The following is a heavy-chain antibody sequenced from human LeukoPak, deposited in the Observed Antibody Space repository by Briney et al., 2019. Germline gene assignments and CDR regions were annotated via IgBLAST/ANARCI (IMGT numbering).Heavy chain of an antibody. V-gene: IGHV4-39*01. Sequence: SETLSLTCTVSGDSVSSSDYYWGWIRQPPGKGLDWIASIFHSGSTYYNPSLKSRVTISVDTSKDQFSLKLSSVTAIDTAVYYYARQKVVRGIIGNPIDYWGQGTLVTVSS. J-gene: IGHJ4*02. CDR3: ARQKVVRGIIGNPIDY. CDR1: GDSVSSSDYY. D-gene: IGHD3-10*01. CDR2: IFHSGST.